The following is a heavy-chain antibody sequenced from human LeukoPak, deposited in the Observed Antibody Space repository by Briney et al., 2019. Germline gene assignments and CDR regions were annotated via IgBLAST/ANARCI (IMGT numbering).Heavy chain of an antibody. J-gene: IGHJ4*02. CDR1: GDSMSSGAR. V-gene: IGHV4-4*02. CDR2: IYHSGST. D-gene: IGHD5-12*01. Sequence: PSETLSLTCTVSGDSMSSGARWSWVRQSPGKGLEWIGEIYHSGSTNYNPSLRGRVTLSVDNSNNHFSLDLRSVTAADTAFYYCARRGYSGNEAYFAYWGQGTLVTVSS. CDR3: ARRGYSGNEAYFAY.